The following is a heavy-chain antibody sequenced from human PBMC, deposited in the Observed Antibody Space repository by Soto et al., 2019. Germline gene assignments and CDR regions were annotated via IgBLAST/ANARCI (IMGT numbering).Heavy chain of an antibody. J-gene: IGHJ6*02. V-gene: IGHV3-15*01. CDR3: TTVREYSQRPFYYYYVMDV. CDR1: GFTFSNAW. Sequence: GGSLRLSCAASGFTFSNAWMNWVRQAPGKGLEWVGRIKRKTDGGTTDYAAPVKGRFTISRDDSKNTLYLQMNSLKTEDRAVYYCTTVREYSQRPFYYYYVMDVWGQGTTVTVSS. CDR2: IKRKTDGGTT. D-gene: IGHD5-18*01.